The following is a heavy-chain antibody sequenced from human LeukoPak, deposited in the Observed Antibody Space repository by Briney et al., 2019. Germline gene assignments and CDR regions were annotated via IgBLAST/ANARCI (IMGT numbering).Heavy chain of an antibody. V-gene: IGHV5-51*01. Sequence: GASLKISCKGSGSSFTSYWIGWVRQMPGKGLEWMGIIYPGDSDTRYSPSFQGQVTISADKSISTAYLQWSSLKASDTAMYYCARHLRGYCSGGSCYGYYYYMDVWGKGTTVTVSS. CDR1: GSSFTSYW. CDR2: IYPGDSDT. CDR3: ARHLRGYCSGGSCYGYYYYMDV. J-gene: IGHJ6*03. D-gene: IGHD2-15*01.